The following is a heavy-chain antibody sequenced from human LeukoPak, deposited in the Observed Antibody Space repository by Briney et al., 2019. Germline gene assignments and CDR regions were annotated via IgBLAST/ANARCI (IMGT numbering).Heavy chain of an antibody. CDR1: GGSFSGYY. V-gene: IGHV4-34*01. D-gene: IGHD2-2*01. Sequence: SETLSLTCAVYGGSFSGYYGSWIRQPPGKGLEWIGEINHSGSTNYNPSLKSRVTISVDTSKNQFSLKPSSVTAADTAVYYCARGRRYCSSTSCYHPYYYMDVWGKGTTVTVSS. J-gene: IGHJ6*03. CDR2: INHSGST. CDR3: ARGRRYCSSTSCYHPYYYMDV.